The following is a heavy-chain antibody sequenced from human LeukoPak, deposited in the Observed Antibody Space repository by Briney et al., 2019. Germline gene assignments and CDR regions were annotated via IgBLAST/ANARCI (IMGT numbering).Heavy chain of an antibody. CDR1: GFTFSSYA. CDR2: ISGSGGST. J-gene: IGHJ4*02. V-gene: IGHV3-23*01. D-gene: IGHD6-13*01. CDR3: AKGGSSSWFYFDY. Sequence: GGSLRLSCAASGFTFSSYAMSWVRQAPGKGLEWVSAISGSGGSTYYADSVKGRFTISRDSSKNTLYLQMNSLRAEDTAVYYCAKGGSSSWFYFDYWGQGTLVTVSS.